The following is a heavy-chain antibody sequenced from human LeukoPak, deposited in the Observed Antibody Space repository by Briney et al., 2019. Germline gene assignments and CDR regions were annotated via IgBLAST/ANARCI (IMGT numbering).Heavy chain of an antibody. V-gene: IGHV3-7*02. J-gene: IGHJ4*02. CDR2: IKTDGSET. D-gene: IGHD3-3*01. CDR3: GLHIRLVSTDY. CDR1: GFTFSSYW. Sequence: PGGSLRLSCAASGFTFSSYWLSWVRQAPGKGLEWVANIKTDGSETYYVDSVKGRFTISRDNAKNSLYLQMNSLTAEDTAVYYCGLHIRLVSTDYWGQGTLVTVSS.